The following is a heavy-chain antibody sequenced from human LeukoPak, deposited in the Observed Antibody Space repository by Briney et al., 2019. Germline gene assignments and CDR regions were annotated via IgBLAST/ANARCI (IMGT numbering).Heavy chain of an antibody. CDR3: TRDSRTYNWLFP. V-gene: IGHV3-73*01. J-gene: IGHJ5*02. CDR1: GFTFSDSS. CDR2: MEKELNGYAT. D-gene: IGHD6-13*01. Sequence: GGSLRLSCAASGFTFSDSSIHWVRQASGKGLEWIGLMEKELNGYATAYAASVRGRFTISRDDSQNTAYLQMDSLKTEDTALYYSTRDSRTYNWLFPCGQGTLVTVSS.